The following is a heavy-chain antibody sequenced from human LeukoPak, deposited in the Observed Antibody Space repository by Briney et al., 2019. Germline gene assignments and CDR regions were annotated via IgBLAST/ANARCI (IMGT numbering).Heavy chain of an antibody. CDR3: AKGNGYSYGRYHFDY. CDR2: ITASGGNT. V-gene: IGHV3-23*01. D-gene: IGHD5-18*01. J-gene: IGHJ4*02. CDR1: GFTFSSYA. Sequence: GGSLRLSCAASGFTFSSYAMGWVRQAPGKGLEWVSAITASGGNTYYADSVKGRFTISRDNSKNTLYLQVNSLRAEDTAVYYCAKGNGYSYGRYHFDYWGQGTLVTVSS.